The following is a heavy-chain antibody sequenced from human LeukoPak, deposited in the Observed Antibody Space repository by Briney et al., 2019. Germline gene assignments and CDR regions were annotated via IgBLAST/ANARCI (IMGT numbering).Heavy chain of an antibody. D-gene: IGHD1-26*01. CDR1: GVSFSGYY. CDR2: INHSGST. J-gene: IGHJ5*02. Sequence: SETLSLTCAVYGVSFSGYYWNWIRQPPGKGLEWIGEINHSGSTNYNPSLNSRVTISVDTSKNQFSLKLSSVTAADTAVYYCARSRYILVGATRVSPNWFDPWGQGTLVTVSS. V-gene: IGHV4-34*01. CDR3: ARSRYILVGATRVSPNWFDP.